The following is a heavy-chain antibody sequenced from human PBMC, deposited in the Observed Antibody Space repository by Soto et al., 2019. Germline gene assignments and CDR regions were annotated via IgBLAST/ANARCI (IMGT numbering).Heavy chain of an antibody. Sequence: EVQLVESGGGLVQPGGSLRLSCAASGFTFSSYAMHWVRQAPGKGLEYVSVISGNGGSTYYANSVKGRFTISRDNSKNTLYLQMGSLRAEDMAVYYCARRGYGVYFDYWGQGTLVTVSS. D-gene: IGHD5-18*01. CDR2: ISGNGGST. V-gene: IGHV3-64*01. CDR1: GFTFSSYA. CDR3: ARRGYGVYFDY. J-gene: IGHJ4*02.